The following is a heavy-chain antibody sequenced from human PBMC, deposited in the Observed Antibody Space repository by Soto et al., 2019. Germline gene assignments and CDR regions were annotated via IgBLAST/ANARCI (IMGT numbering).Heavy chain of an antibody. CDR2: LYYSGST. Sequence: SETLSLTCTVSGGSISSYYWSWIRQPPGKGLEWIGYLYYSGSTNYNPSLKSRVTISVDMSKNQFSLKLSSVTAADTAVYYCASSLKSYYTSSGYFKHWGQGALVTVSS. CDR1: GGSISSYY. J-gene: IGHJ1*01. V-gene: IGHV4-59*01. D-gene: IGHD1-26*01. CDR3: ASSLKSYYTSSGYFKH.